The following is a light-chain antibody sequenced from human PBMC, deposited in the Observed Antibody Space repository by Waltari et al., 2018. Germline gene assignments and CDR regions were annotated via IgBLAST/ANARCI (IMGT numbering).Light chain of an antibody. CDR3: SSYISSSSFVL. V-gene: IGLV2-14*01. Sequence: QSALTQPASVSGSPGQSITISCTGSSSDVGDYNSVSWYQQHPGKAPKLFLYVVSKRPSGGSYRFSGSKSGNAASLTISGLQAEDEADYYCSSYISSSSFVLFGGGTKLTIL. CDR2: VVS. CDR1: SSDVGDYNS. J-gene: IGLJ3*02.